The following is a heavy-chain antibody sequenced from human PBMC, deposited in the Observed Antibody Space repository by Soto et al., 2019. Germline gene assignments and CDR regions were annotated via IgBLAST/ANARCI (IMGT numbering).Heavy chain of an antibody. V-gene: IGHV4-59*01. D-gene: IGHD5-18*01. CDR1: GGSISSYY. J-gene: IGHJ4*02. CDR3: ARDNGYSYGYNLDH. CDR2: IYYSGST. Sequence: PSETLSLTCTVSGGSISSYYWSWIRQPPGKGLEWIGYIYYSGSTNYNTSLKSRVTISVDTSKNQFSLKLTSVTAADTAVYYCARDNGYSYGYNLDHWGQGTLVTVSS.